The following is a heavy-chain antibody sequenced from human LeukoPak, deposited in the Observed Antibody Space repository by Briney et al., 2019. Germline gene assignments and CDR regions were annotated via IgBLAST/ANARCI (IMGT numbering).Heavy chain of an antibody. CDR2: INPNGGGT. D-gene: IGHD3-3*01. V-gene: IGHV1-2*06. CDR3: ARGSQWDDFWSGYYFDY. J-gene: IGHJ4*02. CDR1: GYTFTGYY. Sequence: ASVKVSCKASGYTFTGYYMHWVRQAPGQGLEWMGRINPNGGGTNYAQKFQGRVTMTRDTSISTAYMELSRLRSDDTAVYYCARGSQWDDFWSGYYFDYWGQGTLVTVSS.